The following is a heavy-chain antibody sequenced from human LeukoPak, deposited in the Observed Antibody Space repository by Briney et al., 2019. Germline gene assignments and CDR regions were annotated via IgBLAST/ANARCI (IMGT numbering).Heavy chain of an antibody. CDR3: AREPLAAAKIREKRYYFDY. D-gene: IGHD6-13*01. CDR2: ISSSSSYI. Sequence: PGGSLRLSCAASGFTFSSYSMNWVRQAPGKGLEWVSSISSSSSYIYYADSVKGRFTISRDNAKNSLYLQMNSLRAEYTAVYYCAREPLAAAKIREKRYYFDYWGQGTLVTVSS. V-gene: IGHV3-21*01. CDR1: GFTFSSYS. J-gene: IGHJ4*02.